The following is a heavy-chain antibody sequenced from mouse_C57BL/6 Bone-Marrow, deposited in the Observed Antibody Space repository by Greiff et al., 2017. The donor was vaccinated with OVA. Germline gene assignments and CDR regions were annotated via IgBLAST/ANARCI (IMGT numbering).Heavy chain of an antibody. D-gene: IGHD3-2*02. CDR1: GFNIKDYY. J-gene: IGHJ3*01. Sequence: VQLQQSGAELVKPGASVQLSCTASGFNIKDYYMHWVKQRTEQGLEWIGRIDPEDGETKYAPKFQGKATITAATSSNTAYLQLSSLTSEDTAVYYCATDSSGYWFAYWGQGTLVTVSA. CDR3: ATDSSGYWFAY. V-gene: IGHV14-2*01. CDR2: IDPEDGET.